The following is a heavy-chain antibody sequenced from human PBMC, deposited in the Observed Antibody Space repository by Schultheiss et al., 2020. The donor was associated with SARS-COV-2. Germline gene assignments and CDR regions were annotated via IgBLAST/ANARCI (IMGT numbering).Heavy chain of an antibody. CDR2: INPNSGGT. D-gene: IGHD1-14*01. Sequence: ASVKVSCKASGYTFTGYYMHWVRQAPGQGLEWMGWINPNSGGTNYAQKFQGRVTITADESTSTAYMELSSLRSEDTAVYYCARVGPGGSYYYMDVWGKGTTVTVSS. V-gene: IGHV1-2*02. CDR3: ARVGPGGSYYYMDV. CDR1: GYTFTGYY. J-gene: IGHJ6*03.